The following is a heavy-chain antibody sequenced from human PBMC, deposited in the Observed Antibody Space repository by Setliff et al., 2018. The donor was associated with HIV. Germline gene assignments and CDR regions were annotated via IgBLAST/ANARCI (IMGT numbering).Heavy chain of an antibody. CDR2: IYYSGST. CDR3: ARSGSSSPYYFDY. V-gene: IGHV4-59*12. CDR1: GGSISSYY. D-gene: IGHD6-6*01. J-gene: IGHJ4*02. Sequence: SETLSLTCTVSGGSISSYYWSWIRQPPGKGLEWIGYIYYSGSTNYNPSLKSRITISVDTSKNQFSLRLSSVTAADTAVYYCARSGSSSPYYFDYWGQGTLVTVSS.